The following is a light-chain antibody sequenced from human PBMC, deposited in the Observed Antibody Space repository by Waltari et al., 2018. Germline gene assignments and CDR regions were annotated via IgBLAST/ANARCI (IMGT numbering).Light chain of an antibody. J-gene: IGLJ1*01. CDR1: NSNIGAGSD. V-gene: IGLV1-40*01. CDR3: QSYESSLSHSV. Sequence: QSVLTQPPSVSGAPGQRVTLSCTGSNSNIGAGSDLHWYQQLPTKAPKLLIFANNNRPSGVPDRFSGSRSGPSASLAITGLQAEDEADYYCQSYESSLSHSVFGTGTKVSVL. CDR2: ANN.